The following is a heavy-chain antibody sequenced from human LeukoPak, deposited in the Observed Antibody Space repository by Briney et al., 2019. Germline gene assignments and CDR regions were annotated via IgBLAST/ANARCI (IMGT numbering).Heavy chain of an antibody. CDR1: GFTFSSSS. D-gene: IGHD2-15*01. J-gene: IGHJ4*02. CDR3: ARVMAGGTFDY. CDR2: IISSNNYI. Sequence: GGSLRLSCAASGFTFSSSSMNWVRQAPGKGLEWVSSIISSNNYIYYADSVKGRFTLSRDNTKNSLYLQMNSMTAENTAVYFCARVMAGGTFDYWGQGALVTVSS. V-gene: IGHV3-21*01.